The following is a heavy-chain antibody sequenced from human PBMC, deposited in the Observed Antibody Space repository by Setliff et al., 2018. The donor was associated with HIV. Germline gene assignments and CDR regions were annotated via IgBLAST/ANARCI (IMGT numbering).Heavy chain of an antibody. CDR3: ARDFSGLLHDQIDAFNI. CDR2: TPNDGSYK. J-gene: IGHJ3*02. Sequence: HPGGSLRLSCAASNFTFSFYGMHWVRQAPGKGLEWVAFTPNDGSYKNYADSVKGRFTISRDNSKNTLYLQMDSLRTEDMALYYCARDFSGLLHDQIDAFNIWGQGTMVTVSS. CDR1: NFTFSFYG. V-gene: IGHV3-30*02. D-gene: IGHD3-10*01.